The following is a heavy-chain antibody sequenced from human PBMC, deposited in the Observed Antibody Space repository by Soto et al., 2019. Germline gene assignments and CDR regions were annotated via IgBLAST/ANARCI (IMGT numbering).Heavy chain of an antibody. Sequence: SETLSLTCDVSGGSIDNSHSFWGWVPQPPGRGLEFLGSVYYSGGTYYNPSLKSRLTVSVDTSKNQVSLRLRSGSVAETGMYYCVRVGEADARHTALEPWRQGIVVIVS. D-gene: IGHD3-10*01. J-gene: IGHJ5*02. CDR2: VYYSGGT. V-gene: IGHV4-39*07. CDR1: GGSIDNSHSF. CDR3: VRVGEADARHTALEP.